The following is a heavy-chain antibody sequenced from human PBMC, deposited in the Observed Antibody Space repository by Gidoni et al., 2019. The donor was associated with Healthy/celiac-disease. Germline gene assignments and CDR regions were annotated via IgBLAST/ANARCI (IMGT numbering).Heavy chain of an antibody. CDR3: ARPNYDSSGYSSIDWYFDL. J-gene: IGHJ2*01. CDR2: IYYSGST. V-gene: IGHV4-39*01. Sequence: GWIRQPPGKGLEWIGSIYYSGSTYYNPSLKSRVTISVDTSKNQFSLKLSSVTAADTAVYYCARPNYDSSGYSSIDWYFDLWGRGTLVTVSS. D-gene: IGHD3-22*01.